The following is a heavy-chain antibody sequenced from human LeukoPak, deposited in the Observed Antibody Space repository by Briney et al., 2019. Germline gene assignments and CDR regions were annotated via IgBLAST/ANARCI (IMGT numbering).Heavy chain of an antibody. CDR1: GFTFSSYS. CDR3: AKYGDSLIYFDY. D-gene: IGHD4-17*01. J-gene: IGHJ4*02. V-gene: IGHV3-23*01. Sequence: GGSLRLSCAASGFTFSSYSMNWVRQAPGKGLEWVSAISGSGDSTYYADSVKGRFTISRDNSKNTLYLQMNSLRAEDTAVYYCAKYGDSLIYFDYWGQGTLVTVSS. CDR2: ISGSGDST.